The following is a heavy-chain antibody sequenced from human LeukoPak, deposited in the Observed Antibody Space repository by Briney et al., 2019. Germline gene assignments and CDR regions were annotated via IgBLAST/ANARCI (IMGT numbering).Heavy chain of an antibody. CDR1: GGSISSGGYY. D-gene: IGHD3-3*01. CDR3: ARVGRFLEWSERHFDY. Sequence: PSQTLSLTCTVSGGSISSGGYYWSWIRQHPGKGLEWIGYIYYSGSTYYNPSLKSRVTISVDTSKNQFSLKLSSVTAADTAVYYCARVGRFLEWSERHFDYWGQGTLVTVSS. J-gene: IGHJ4*02. V-gene: IGHV4-31*03. CDR2: IYYSGST.